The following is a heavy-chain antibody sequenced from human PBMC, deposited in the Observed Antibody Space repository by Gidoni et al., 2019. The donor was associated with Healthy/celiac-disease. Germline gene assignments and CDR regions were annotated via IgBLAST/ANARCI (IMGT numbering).Heavy chain of an antibody. CDR1: GYSFTSYW. Sequence: EVQLVQSGAEVKKPGESLRISCKGSGYSFTSYWISWVRQMPGNGLEWMGRIDPSDSYTNYSPSFQGHVTISADKSISTAYLQWSSLKASDTAMYYCARHVPITMVRGVIKPPDAFDIWGQGTMVTVSS. D-gene: IGHD3-10*01. V-gene: IGHV5-10-1*01. CDR3: ARHVPITMVRGVIKPPDAFDI. J-gene: IGHJ3*02. CDR2: IDPSDSYT.